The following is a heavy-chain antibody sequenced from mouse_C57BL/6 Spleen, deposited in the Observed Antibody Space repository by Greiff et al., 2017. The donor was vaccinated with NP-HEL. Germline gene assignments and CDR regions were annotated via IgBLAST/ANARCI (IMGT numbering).Heavy chain of an antibody. CDR3: ARMAYYYGSSSHWYFDV. J-gene: IGHJ1*03. V-gene: IGHV8-8*01. CDR1: GFSLSTFGMG. CDR2: IWWDDDK. Sequence: QVTLKVCGPGILQPSQTLSLTCSFSGFSLSTFGMGVGWIRQPSGKGLEWLAHIWWDDDKYYNPALKSRLTISKDTSKNQVFLKIANVDTADTATYYCARMAYYYGSSSHWYFDVWGTGTTVTVSS. D-gene: IGHD1-1*01.